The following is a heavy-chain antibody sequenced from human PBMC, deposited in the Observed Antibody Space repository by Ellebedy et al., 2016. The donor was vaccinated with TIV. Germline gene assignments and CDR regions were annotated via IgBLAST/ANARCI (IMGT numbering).Heavy chain of an antibody. CDR2: IYYSGTT. D-gene: IGHD1-26*01. J-gene: IGHJ4*02. CDR3: ARVRYSGNYYPYFDY. CDR1: GGSISSYY. V-gene: IGHV4-59*06. Sequence: SETLSLXXTVSGGSISSYYWSWIRQPPGKGLEWIGYIYYSGTTYYNPSLRSRITISVDTSRNQFSLKLSSVTAADTAVYYCARVRYSGNYYPYFDYWGQGTLVTVS.